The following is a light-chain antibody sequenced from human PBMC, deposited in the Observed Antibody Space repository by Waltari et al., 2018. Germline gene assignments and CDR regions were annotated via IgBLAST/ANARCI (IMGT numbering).Light chain of an antibody. CDR2: DAS. Sequence: EIVLTQSPATLSLSPGERATLSCRASQSVRSYLAWYQQKPGQAPRLLIYDASNRASGIPARFSGSGSGTDFSLSISSLEPEDFAVYYCQQYYITPPTFGQGTKVEMK. J-gene: IGKJ1*01. CDR3: QQYYITPPT. V-gene: IGKV3-11*01. CDR1: QSVRSY.